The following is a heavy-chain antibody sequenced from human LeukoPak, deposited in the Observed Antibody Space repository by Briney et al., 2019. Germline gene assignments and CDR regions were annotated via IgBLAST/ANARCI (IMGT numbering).Heavy chain of an antibody. CDR2: INTNTGSP. J-gene: IGHJ4*02. CDR3: VRGIDTTGYFNY. V-gene: IGHV7-4-1*02. Sequence: ASVKVSCKASGYTFSTYPINWVRLAPGQGLEWMGWINTNTGSPTYAQGRTGRFVFSLDTSVSTALLQTNSLKAEDTALYYCVRGIDTTGYFNYWGQGTLVTVSS. CDR1: GYTFSTYP. D-gene: IGHD3-22*01.